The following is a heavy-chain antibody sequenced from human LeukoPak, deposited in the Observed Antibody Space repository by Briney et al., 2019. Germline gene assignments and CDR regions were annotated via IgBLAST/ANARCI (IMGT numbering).Heavy chain of an antibody. CDR2: ISGSGGST. CDR1: GFTFSSYA. Sequence: GGSLRLSCAASGFTFSSYAMSWVRQAPGKGLEWVSAISGSGGSTYYADSVKGRFTISRDNAKNSLYLQMNGLRAEDTAVYYCAREGSHIVVVTAMFTYYGMDVWGQGTTVTVSS. V-gene: IGHV3-23*01. CDR3: AREGSHIVVVTAMFTYYGMDV. D-gene: IGHD2-21*02. J-gene: IGHJ6*02.